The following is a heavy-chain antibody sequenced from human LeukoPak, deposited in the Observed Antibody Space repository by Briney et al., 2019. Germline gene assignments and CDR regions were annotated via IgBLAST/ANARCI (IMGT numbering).Heavy chain of an antibody. Sequence: ASVKVSCKASGYTFTGYYMHWVRQAPGQGLEWMGWINPNSGGTNYAQKFQGRVTMTRDTSISTAYMELSRLRSDDTAVYYCARVLPYAVGPNAWGQGTLVTVSS. J-gene: IGHJ5*02. CDR3: ARVLPYAVGPNA. CDR2: INPNSGGT. CDR1: GYTFTGYY. D-gene: IGHD3-16*01. V-gene: IGHV1-2*02.